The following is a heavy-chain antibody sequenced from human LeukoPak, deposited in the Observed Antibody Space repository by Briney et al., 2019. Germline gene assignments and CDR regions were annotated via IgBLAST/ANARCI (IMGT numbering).Heavy chain of an antibody. CDR3: ARDFGQSVRVIFRF. Sequence: PGGSLRLSCAASGFTFGSYAMHWVRQAPGKGLEWVAFISYDGSNKDYADSVKGRFTISRDDSKNTLFLQMNSLRAEDTAAYYCARDFGQSVRVIFRFWGQGTLVTVSS. V-gene: IGHV3-30*04. J-gene: IGHJ4*02. D-gene: IGHD3-3*01. CDR1: GFTFGSYA. CDR2: ISYDGSNK.